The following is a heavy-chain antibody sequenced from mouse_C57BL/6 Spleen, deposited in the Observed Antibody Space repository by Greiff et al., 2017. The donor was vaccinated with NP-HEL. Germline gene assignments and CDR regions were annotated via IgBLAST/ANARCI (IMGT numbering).Heavy chain of an antibody. CDR2: IDPSDSYT. V-gene: IGHV1-50*01. J-gene: IGHJ2*01. Sequence: QVQLQQSGAELVKPGASVKLSCKASGYTFTSYWMQWVKQRPGQGLEWIGEIDPSDSYTNYNQKFKGKATLTVDTSSSTAYMQLSSLTSEDSAVYYCARWGTATRWGQGTTLTVSS. D-gene: IGHD2-14*01. CDR1: GYTFTSYW. CDR3: ARWGTATR.